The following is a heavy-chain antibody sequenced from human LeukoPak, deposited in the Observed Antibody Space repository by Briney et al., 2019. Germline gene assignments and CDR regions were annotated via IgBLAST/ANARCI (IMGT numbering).Heavy chain of an antibody. CDR2: IYYSGST. D-gene: IGHD2-15*01. Sequence: SETLSLTCSVSGGSISSSSHSWGWIRQSPGKGLEWIGSIYYSGSTFYNPSLKSRVTISVDRSKNQFSLKLSSVTAADTAVYYCARYSGGGRTYYYYYMDVWGKGTTVTVSS. J-gene: IGHJ6*03. CDR3: ARYSGGGRTYYYYYMDV. CDR1: GGSISSSSHS. V-gene: IGHV4-39*07.